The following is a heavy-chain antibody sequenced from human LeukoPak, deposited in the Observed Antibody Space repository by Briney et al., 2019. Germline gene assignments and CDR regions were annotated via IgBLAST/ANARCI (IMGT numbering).Heavy chain of an antibody. V-gene: IGHV3-23*01. CDR1: GFTFSSYA. J-gene: IGHJ5*02. CDR2: ISGSGGST. D-gene: IGHD3-10*01. CDR3: AKDRGVHYYGSERGLFNWFDP. Sequence: GGSLRLSCAASGFTFSSYAMSWVRQAPGKGLEWVSAISGSGGSTYYADSVKGRFTISRDNSKNTLYLQMNSLRAEDTAVYYCAKDRGVHYYGSERGLFNWFDPWGQGTLVTVSS.